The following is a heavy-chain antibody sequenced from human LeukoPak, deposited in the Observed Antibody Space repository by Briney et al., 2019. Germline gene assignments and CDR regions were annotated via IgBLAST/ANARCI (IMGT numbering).Heavy chain of an antibody. Sequence: GASVNVSFTASGGTFINYAIRWVRQAPGQGLEWMGGIIPIFGTANYAHKFQFRVTITADESTSTAYMELSSLRSEDTAVYYCAASLDYWGQGTLVTVSS. CDR2: IIPIFGTA. CDR1: GGTFINYA. J-gene: IGHJ4*02. CDR3: AASLDY. V-gene: IGHV1-69*13.